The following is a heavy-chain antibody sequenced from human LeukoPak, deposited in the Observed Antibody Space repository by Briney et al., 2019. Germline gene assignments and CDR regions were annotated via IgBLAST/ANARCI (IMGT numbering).Heavy chain of an antibody. CDR3: AADTDNWFEP. J-gene: IGHJ5*02. Sequence: AVKVSCKASVFTFTSSAVQWARQARGQRLEWIGWIVVGSGNTNYAQKFQERVTITRDMSTSTAYMELSSLRSENTAVYYCAADTDNWFEPWGQGTLVTVSS. CDR1: VFTFTSSA. D-gene: IGHD4-17*01. V-gene: IGHV1-58*01. CDR2: IVVGSGNT.